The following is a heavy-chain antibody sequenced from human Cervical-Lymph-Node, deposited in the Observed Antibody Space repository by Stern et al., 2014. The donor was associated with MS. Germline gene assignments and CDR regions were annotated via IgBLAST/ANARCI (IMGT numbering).Heavy chain of an antibody. D-gene: IGHD4-17*01. CDR2: TFYTGSI. CDR3: ARHANYGDYNWFDP. J-gene: IGHJ5*02. Sequence: QLQLQESGPGLVKPSETLSLTCTVSGGSISSSTYYWGWIRQPPGKGLEWIGSTFYTGSIYYNPSLKRRGTTSVHTSKNQFPLRLTPVTAADTAVYYCARHANYGDYNWFDPWGQGTLVTVSS. CDR1: GGSISSSTYY. V-gene: IGHV4-39*01.